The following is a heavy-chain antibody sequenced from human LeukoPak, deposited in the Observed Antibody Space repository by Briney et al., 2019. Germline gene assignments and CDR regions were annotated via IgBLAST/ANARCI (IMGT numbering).Heavy chain of an antibody. CDR1: GFTFSTYG. V-gene: IGHV3-30*18. Sequence: GGSLRLSCAASGFTFSTYGMHWVRQAPGKGLEWVAVISYDGSNKYYGDSVKGRFTISRDNSKNTLYLQMNSLRAEDTAVYYCAKDFNKGQWVSDYWGQATLVTVSS. CDR2: ISYDGSNK. CDR3: AKDFNKGQWVSDY. J-gene: IGHJ4*02. D-gene: IGHD6-19*01.